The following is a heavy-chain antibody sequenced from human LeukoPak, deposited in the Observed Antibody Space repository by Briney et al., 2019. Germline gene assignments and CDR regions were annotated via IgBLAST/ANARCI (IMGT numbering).Heavy chain of an antibody. CDR1: GDSINNYF. D-gene: IGHD3-3*01. CDR2: IYYVGRA. J-gene: IGHJ4*02. CDR3: ARHILNFGINSHFDH. Sequence: PSETLSLTCTVSGDSINNYFWSWIRQSPEKGLEWIAYIYYVGRANYNPSLESRVTMSIDTSKNQFSLRLSSVTAADTAVYYCARHILNFGINSHFDHWGQGILVTVSS. V-gene: IGHV4-59*08.